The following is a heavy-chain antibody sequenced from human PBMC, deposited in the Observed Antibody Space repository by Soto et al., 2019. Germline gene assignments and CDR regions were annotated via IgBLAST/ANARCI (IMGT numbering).Heavy chain of an antibody. V-gene: IGHV3-23*01. D-gene: IGHD2-21*01. CDR2: ISSSADNT. Sequence: EVQLLESGGDLVQPGGSLRLSCATSGFIFSKHAITWVRQAPGKGLEWVSTISSSADNTYYADSVKGRFTISRDNSKKTLVLEKNSLRVEGTAVYYCAGGGWGDCCGCCYWGQGALVTVSS. J-gene: IGHJ4*02. CDR1: GFIFSKHA. CDR3: AGGGWGDCCGCCY.